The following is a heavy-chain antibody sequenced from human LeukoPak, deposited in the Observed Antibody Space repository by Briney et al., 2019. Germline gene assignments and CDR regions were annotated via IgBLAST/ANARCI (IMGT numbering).Heavy chain of an antibody. CDR1: GFTFSSYS. D-gene: IGHD2-2*02. Sequence: GGSLRLSCAASGFTFSSYSMNWVRQAPGKGLEWVSSISSRSSYIYYADSVKGRFTISRDNAKNSLYLQMNSLRAEDTAVYYCAKGRCSSTSCYTFLFDYWGQGTLVTVSS. CDR2: ISSRSSYI. CDR3: AKGRCSSTSCYTFLFDY. J-gene: IGHJ4*02. V-gene: IGHV3-21*04.